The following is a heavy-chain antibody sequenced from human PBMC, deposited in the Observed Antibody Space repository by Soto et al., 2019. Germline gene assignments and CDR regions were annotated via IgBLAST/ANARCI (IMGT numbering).Heavy chain of an antibody. D-gene: IGHD3-10*01. J-gene: IGHJ4*02. Sequence: PGGSLRLSCAASGFNCGNNGMPCVRQVPGKGLEFVAVISHDGGHEDYADSVKGRFTISRDNSKNMLFLQMNSLRPDDTAVYYCARDSGDHSNHLAYWGQGTLVTVSS. CDR1: GFNCGNNG. CDR2: ISHDGGHE. CDR3: ARDSGDHSNHLAY. V-gene: IGHV3-30*03.